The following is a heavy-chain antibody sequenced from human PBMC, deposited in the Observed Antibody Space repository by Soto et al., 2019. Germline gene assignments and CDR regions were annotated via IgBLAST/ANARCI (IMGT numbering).Heavy chain of an antibody. Sequence: GGSLRLSCAASGFTFSSYAMHWVRQAPGKGLEWVAVISYDGSNKYYADSVKGRFTISRDNSKNTLYLQMNSLRAEDTAVYYCARDSVVVVAATPFYYGMDVWGQGTTVTVSS. CDR1: GFTFSSYA. V-gene: IGHV3-30-3*01. D-gene: IGHD2-15*01. J-gene: IGHJ6*02. CDR2: ISYDGSNK. CDR3: ARDSVVVVAATPFYYGMDV.